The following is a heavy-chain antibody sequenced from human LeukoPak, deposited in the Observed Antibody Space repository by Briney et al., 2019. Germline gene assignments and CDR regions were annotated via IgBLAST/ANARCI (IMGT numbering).Heavy chain of an antibody. CDR2: IKYDGSEK. Sequence: GSLRLSCAASGFTFVSYWMNWVRQAPGKGLEWVASIKYDGSEKYYVDSVKGRFAISRDNTKNSLYLQMNSLRAEDTAVYYCARDGAAAGLYFDYWGQGTLVTVSS. CDR1: GFTFVSYW. CDR3: ARDGAAAGLYFDY. J-gene: IGHJ4*02. V-gene: IGHV3-7*01. D-gene: IGHD6-13*01.